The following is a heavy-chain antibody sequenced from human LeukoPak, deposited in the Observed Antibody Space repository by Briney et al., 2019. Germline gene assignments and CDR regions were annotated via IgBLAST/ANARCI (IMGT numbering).Heavy chain of an antibody. Sequence: SVKVSCKASGGTFSSYAISWVRQAPGQGLEWMGRIIPILGIANYAQKFQGRVTITADKSTSTAYMELSSLRSEDTAVYYCARAKGDYDILTGYYLDYYFDYWGQGTLVTVSS. CDR3: ARAKGDYDILTGYYLDYYFDY. V-gene: IGHV1-69*04. CDR2: IIPILGIA. J-gene: IGHJ4*02. CDR1: GGTFSSYA. D-gene: IGHD3-9*01.